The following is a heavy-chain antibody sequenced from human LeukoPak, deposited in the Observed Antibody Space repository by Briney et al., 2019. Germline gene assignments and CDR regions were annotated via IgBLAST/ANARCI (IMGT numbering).Heavy chain of an antibody. CDR2: IYYSGST. CDR3: ARARRNVFDI. CDR1: GGSISSYY. J-gene: IGHJ3*02. Sequence: SETLSLTCTVSGGSISSYYWGWIRQPPGKGLEWIGYIYYSGSTNYNPSLKSRVTISVDTSKNQFSLKLSSVTAADAAVYYCARARRNVFDIWGQGTMVTVSS. V-gene: IGHV4-59*01.